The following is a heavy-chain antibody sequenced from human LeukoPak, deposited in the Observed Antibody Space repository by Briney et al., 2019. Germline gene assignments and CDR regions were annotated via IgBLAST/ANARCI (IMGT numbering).Heavy chain of an antibody. CDR3: ARDSSLGYCSSTSCYVDY. Sequence: GGSLRLSCAASGFTFSDYYMSWIRQAPGKGLEWVSYISSSSSHTNYADSVKGRVTISRDNAKNSLYLQMSSLRAEDTAVYYCARDSSLGYCSSTSCYVDYWGQGTLVTVSS. CDR2: ISSSSSHT. D-gene: IGHD2-2*01. J-gene: IGHJ4*01. CDR1: GFTFSDYY. V-gene: IGHV3-11*06.